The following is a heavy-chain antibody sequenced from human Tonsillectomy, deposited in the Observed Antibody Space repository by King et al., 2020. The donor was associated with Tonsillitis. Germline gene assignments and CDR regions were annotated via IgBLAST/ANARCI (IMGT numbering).Heavy chain of an antibody. Sequence: VQLVESGGGLVKPGGSLRLSCAASGFTFSSYSMNWVRQAPGKGLEWVSSISSSSSYIYYAGSGKGRFTIARDNAKNSLYLQMNSLRAEDTAVYYCARDCSGGSCYSRDAFDIWGQGTMVTVSS. CDR1: GFTFSSYS. J-gene: IGHJ3*02. V-gene: IGHV3-21*01. CDR2: ISSSSSYI. CDR3: ARDCSGGSCYSRDAFDI. D-gene: IGHD2-15*01.